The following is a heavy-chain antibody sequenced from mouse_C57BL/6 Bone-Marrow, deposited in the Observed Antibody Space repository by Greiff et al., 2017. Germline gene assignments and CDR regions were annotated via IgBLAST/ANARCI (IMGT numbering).Heavy chain of an antibody. J-gene: IGHJ2*01. V-gene: IGHV14-4*01. CDR2: IDPENGDT. CDR3: TTWAYYFDY. CDR1: GFNIKDDY. Sequence: VQLKQSGAELVRPGASVKLSCTASGFNIKDDYMHWVKQRPEQGLEWIGWIDPENGDTEYASKFQGKATITADTSSNTAYLQLSSLTSEDTAVYYCTTWAYYFDYWGQGTTLTVSS.